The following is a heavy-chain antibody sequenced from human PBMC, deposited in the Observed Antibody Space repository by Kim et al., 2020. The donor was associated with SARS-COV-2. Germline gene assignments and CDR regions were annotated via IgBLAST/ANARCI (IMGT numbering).Heavy chain of an antibody. J-gene: IGHJ6*02. CDR1: GRSISSSSYY. CDR3: ARDAIVTGLLTPSKYNSCRMDV. CDR2: IYYSGST. D-gene: IGHD3-9*01. V-gene: IGHV4-39*01. Sequence: SETLSLACTVSGRSISSSSYYWGWIRQPPGKGLEWIGSIYYSGSTYYNPSLKSRITISVDTSKNQFSLKLSTVTAADTAVYYSARDAIVTGLLTPSKYNSCRMDVWGQGTTVTVSS.